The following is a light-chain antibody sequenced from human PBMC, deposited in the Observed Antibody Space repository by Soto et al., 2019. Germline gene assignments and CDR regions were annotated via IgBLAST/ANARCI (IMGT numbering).Light chain of an antibody. CDR3: QQYGSSPLT. V-gene: IGKV3-20*01. Sequence: ELVLTQSPGTPSLSPGERATLSCRASQSVRSDYLAWYQQKPGQAPRLLIYGASSRATGIPDRFSGSGSGTGFTLTISRVEPEDFAVYYCQQYGSSPLTFGGGTKV. CDR1: QSVRSDY. CDR2: GAS. J-gene: IGKJ4*01.